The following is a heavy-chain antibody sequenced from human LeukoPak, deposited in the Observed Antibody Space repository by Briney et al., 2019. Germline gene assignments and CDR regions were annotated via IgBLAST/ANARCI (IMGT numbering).Heavy chain of an antibody. Sequence: GGSLRLSCAASGFTFSNYWMHWVRQGPGKGLVWVSRIRSDGTSTSYADSVKGRFTISRDNAKNTLYLQMSSLRAEDTAVYYCARGGGPVKYYAEYFQYWGQGTLVTYSS. CDR1: GFTFSNYW. CDR2: IRSDGTST. J-gene: IGHJ1*01. D-gene: IGHD2/OR15-2a*01. V-gene: IGHV3-74*01. CDR3: ARGGGPVKYYAEYFQY.